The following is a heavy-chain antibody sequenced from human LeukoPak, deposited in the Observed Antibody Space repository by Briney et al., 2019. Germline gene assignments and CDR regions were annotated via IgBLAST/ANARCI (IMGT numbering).Heavy chain of an antibody. J-gene: IGHJ4*02. Sequence: GGSLRLSCAASGFTVSSSYMSWVRQTPGKGLEWVSYISSSGSTIYYADSVKGRFTISRDNAKNSLYLQMNSLRAEDTAVYYCAREEAGYNFDYWGQGTLVTVSS. CDR3: AREEAGYNFDY. CDR2: ISSSGSTI. CDR1: GFTVSSSY. V-gene: IGHV3-11*01. D-gene: IGHD5-24*01.